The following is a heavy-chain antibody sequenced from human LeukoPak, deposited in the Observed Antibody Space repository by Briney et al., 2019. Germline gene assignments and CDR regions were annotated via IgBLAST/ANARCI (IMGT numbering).Heavy chain of an antibody. J-gene: IGHJ4*02. CDR3: ARDRGDGYNQDGFSY. CDR2: IYIAGTT. V-gene: IGHV4-31*03. CDR1: AASINIGGYY. Sequence: PSHTLSLTCTVSAASINIGGYYWNRIHQHPGKGLEWIGYIYIAGTTAYNPSLKRRVSISVASSKNQFSLRLTSVTAADTAVYYCARDRGDGYNQDGFSYWGQGNLVTVSS. D-gene: IGHD5-24*01.